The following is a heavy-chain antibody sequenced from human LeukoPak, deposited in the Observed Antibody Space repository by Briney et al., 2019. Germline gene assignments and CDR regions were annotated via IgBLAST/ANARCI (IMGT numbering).Heavy chain of an antibody. J-gene: IGHJ4*02. D-gene: IGHD4-11*01. Sequence: GGSLRLSCAASGFTFSSYSMSWVRQAPGKGLEWVSAISGSGGTTIYADSVKGRFTISRDDSKNTLYLQMDSLRAEDTAVYYCARRLTTVSRGPFDYWAQGPVVTVSS. V-gene: IGHV3-23*01. CDR3: ARRLTTVSRGPFDY. CDR1: GFTFSSYS. CDR2: ISGSGGTT.